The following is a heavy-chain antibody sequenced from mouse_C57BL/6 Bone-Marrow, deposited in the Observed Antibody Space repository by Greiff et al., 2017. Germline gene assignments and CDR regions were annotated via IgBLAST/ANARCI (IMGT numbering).Heavy chain of an antibody. CDR1: GYTFTSYG. V-gene: IGHV1-81*01. J-gene: IGHJ4*01. Sequence: QVQLQQSGAELARPGASVKLSCKASGYTFTSYGISWVKQRTGQGLEWIGEIYPRSGNTYYNEQFKGKATLTADKSYSAAYMELRSLTSEDSAVYFCARNDCYYRGYAMDYWGQGTSVTVSS. D-gene: IGHD2-3*01. CDR2: IYPRSGNT. CDR3: ARNDCYYRGYAMDY.